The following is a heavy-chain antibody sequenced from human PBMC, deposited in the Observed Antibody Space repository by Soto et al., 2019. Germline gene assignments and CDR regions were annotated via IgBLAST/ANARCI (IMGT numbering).Heavy chain of an antibody. CDR3: ARHAKILTGYPLDS. V-gene: IGHV4-59*08. CDR1: GGSISSYY. CDR2: IYYTGTT. D-gene: IGHD3-9*01. J-gene: IGHJ4*02. Sequence: SETLSLTCTVSGGSISSYYWIWIRQPPGEGLQWIGYIYYTGTTNYNPSLKSRVTISVDTSKNQFSLKVNSVTAADTAVYYCARHAKILTGYPLDSWGQGTLVTVSS.